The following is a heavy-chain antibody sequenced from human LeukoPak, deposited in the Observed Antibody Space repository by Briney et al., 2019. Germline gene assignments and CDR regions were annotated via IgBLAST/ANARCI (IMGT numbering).Heavy chain of an antibody. CDR3: ARDYDFWSGPDY. J-gene: IGHJ4*02. Sequence: GRSLRLSCAASGFTFSSYAMHWVRQAPGKGLEWVAVISYDGSNKYYAASVKGRFTISRDNSKNTLYLQMNSLRAEDTAVYYCARDYDFWSGPDYWGQGTLVTVSS. CDR1: GFTFSSYA. D-gene: IGHD3-3*01. CDR2: ISYDGSNK. V-gene: IGHV3-30*04.